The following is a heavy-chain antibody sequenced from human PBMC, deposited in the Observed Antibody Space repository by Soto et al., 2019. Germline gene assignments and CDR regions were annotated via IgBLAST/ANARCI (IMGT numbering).Heavy chain of an antibody. Sequence: SVKVSCKASGGTFSSYTISWVRQAPGQGLEWMGRIIPILGIANYAQKFQGRVTITADKSTSTAYMELSSLRSEDTAVYYCASDWVVVPAASANNWFDPWGQGTLVTVSS. J-gene: IGHJ5*02. CDR3: ASDWVVVPAASANNWFDP. D-gene: IGHD2-2*01. CDR2: IIPILGIA. CDR1: GGTFSSYT. V-gene: IGHV1-69*02.